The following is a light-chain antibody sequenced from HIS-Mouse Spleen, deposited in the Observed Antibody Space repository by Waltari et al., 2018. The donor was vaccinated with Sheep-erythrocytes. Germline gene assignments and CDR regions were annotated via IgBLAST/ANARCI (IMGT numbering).Light chain of an antibody. CDR2: DVS. J-gene: IGLJ1*01. CDR3: CSYAGSYNHV. Sequence: QSALTQPRSVSGSPGQSVTIPCTGTSSDVGRYNYDSWYQQHPGKAPKLMIYDVSKRPSVVPDRFSGSKSGNTASLTISGLQAEDEADYYCCSYAGSYNHVFATGTKVTVL. V-gene: IGLV2-11*01. CDR1: SSDVGRYNY.